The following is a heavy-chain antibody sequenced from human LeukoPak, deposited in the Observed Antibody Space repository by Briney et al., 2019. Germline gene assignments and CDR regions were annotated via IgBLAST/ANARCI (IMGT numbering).Heavy chain of an antibody. D-gene: IGHD1-26*01. Sequence: GRSLRLSCAASGFTFSNYGMHWVRQAPGKGLEWVAVIWYDGSNKYYADSVKGRFTISRDNSKNTLYLQMNSLRAEDTAVYYCARDGSVGAYFDYWGQGTLVTVSS. CDR1: GFTFSNYG. CDR2: IWYDGSNK. V-gene: IGHV3-33*01. CDR3: ARDGSVGAYFDY. J-gene: IGHJ4*02.